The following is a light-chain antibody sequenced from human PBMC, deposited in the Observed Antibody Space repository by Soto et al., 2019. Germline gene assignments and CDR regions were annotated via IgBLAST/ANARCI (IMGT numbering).Light chain of an antibody. Sequence: QSVLTQPASVSGSPGQSISISCTGTTSDVGGYNLVSWYQQHPGKAPKLMIYDVTKRPSGVSNRFSGSKSGNTASLTISGVQAGDEADYYCCSYSGGSTLVFGGGTKLTVL. CDR2: DVT. V-gene: IGLV2-23*02. CDR3: CSYSGGSTLV. J-gene: IGLJ2*01. CDR1: TSDVGGYNL.